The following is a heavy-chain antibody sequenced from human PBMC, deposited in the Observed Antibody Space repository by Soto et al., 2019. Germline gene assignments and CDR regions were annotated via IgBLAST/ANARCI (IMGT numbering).Heavy chain of an antibody. CDR3: AKDRSLRYCSGGSCPPDVYDI. J-gene: IGHJ3*02. Sequence: SLRLSCAASGFSFSSYGMSWVRQAPGKGLEWVSAISGSGANTYCADSVRGRFTISRDNSKNTLYLQMNSLRAEDTAVYYCAKDRSLRYCSGGSCPPDVYDIWGQGTMVTVSS. CDR1: GFSFSSYG. V-gene: IGHV3-23*01. D-gene: IGHD2-15*01. CDR2: ISGSGANT.